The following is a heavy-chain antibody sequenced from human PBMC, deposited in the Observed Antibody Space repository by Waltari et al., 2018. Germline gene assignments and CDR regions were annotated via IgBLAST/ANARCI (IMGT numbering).Heavy chain of an antibody. D-gene: IGHD4-17*01. Sequence: QVQLQESGPGLVKPSETLSLTCTVSGGSISSYYWSWIRQPAGKGLEWIGRINTSGSTNDNPPLKSRVTISVDKSKNQFSLKLSSVTAADTAVYYCARVSDYGGNSFDYWGQGTLVTVSS. CDR3: ARVSDYGGNSFDY. J-gene: IGHJ4*02. V-gene: IGHV4-4*07. CDR2: INTSGST. CDR1: GGSISSYY.